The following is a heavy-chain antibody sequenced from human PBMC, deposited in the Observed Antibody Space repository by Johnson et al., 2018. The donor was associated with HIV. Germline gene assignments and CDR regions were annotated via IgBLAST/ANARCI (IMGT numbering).Heavy chain of an antibody. Sequence: QVQLVESGGGLVQPGGSLRLSCETSGFTFSSYDMHWVRQAPGKGLEWVAFIRYDGTNKHFADSVKGRFTISRDNSKNTLYLQMNSLRAEDTAVYYCAKTRTTVTTIDAFDIWGQGTMVTVSS. D-gene: IGHD4-17*01. CDR1: GFTFSSYD. V-gene: IGHV3-30*02. CDR2: IRYDGTNK. CDR3: AKTRTTVTTIDAFDI. J-gene: IGHJ3*02.